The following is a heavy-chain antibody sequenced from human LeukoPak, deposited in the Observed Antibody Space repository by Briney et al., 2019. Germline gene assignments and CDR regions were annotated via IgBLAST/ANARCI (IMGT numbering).Heavy chain of an antibody. CDR3: AREEHSGWTDWYFDL. D-gene: IGHD5-12*01. CDR2: IYYSGST. V-gene: IGHV4-39*07. J-gene: IGHJ2*01. Sequence: PETLSLTCTVSGGSISSSSYYWGWIRQPPGKGLEWIGSIYYSGSTYYNPSLKSRVTISVDTSKNQFSLKLSSVTAADTAVYYCAREEHSGWTDWYFDLWGRGTLVTVSS. CDR1: GGSISSSSYY.